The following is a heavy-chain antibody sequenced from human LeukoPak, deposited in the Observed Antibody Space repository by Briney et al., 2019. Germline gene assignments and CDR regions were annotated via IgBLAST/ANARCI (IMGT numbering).Heavy chain of an antibody. D-gene: IGHD3-22*01. CDR1: GFVFSSYG. V-gene: IGHV3-30*02. J-gene: IGHJ4*02. Sequence: GGSLRLSCAASGFVFSSYGMHWVRQPPGKGLEWVAFIRSDGSDTYSAASVKGRFTISRDNSKNTLWLQMNSLRAEDTAVYYCAKHDSSSDFWGQGTLVTVSS. CDR3: AKHDSSSDF. CDR2: IRSDGSDT.